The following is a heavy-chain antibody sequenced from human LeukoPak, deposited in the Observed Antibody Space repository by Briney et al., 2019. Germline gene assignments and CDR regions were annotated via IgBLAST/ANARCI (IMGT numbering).Heavy chain of an antibody. V-gene: IGHV3-23*01. Sequence: PGGSLRLSCAASGLTFSSYAMNWVRQAPGKGLEWVSAISGSGGSTHYADSVKGRFTISRDNSKNTLYLQMNSLRAEDTAVYYCAKTTQAAAGALDYWGLGTLVTVSS. J-gene: IGHJ4*02. CDR3: AKTTQAAAGALDY. CDR1: GLTFSSYA. D-gene: IGHD6-13*01. CDR2: ISGSGGST.